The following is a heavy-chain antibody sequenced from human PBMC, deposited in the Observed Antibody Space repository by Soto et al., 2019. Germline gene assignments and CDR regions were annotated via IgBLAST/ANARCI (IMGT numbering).Heavy chain of an antibody. CDR3: KRQMATITPSYFDY. Sequence: SETLSLTCTVSGGSISSSSYYWGWIRQPPGKGLEWIGSIYYSGSTYYNPSLKSRVTISVDTSKNQFSLKLSSVTAADTAVYYCKRQMATITPSYFDYWGQGNLVTVSS. CDR2: IYYSGST. V-gene: IGHV4-39*01. D-gene: IGHD5-12*01. CDR1: GGSISSSSYY. J-gene: IGHJ4*02.